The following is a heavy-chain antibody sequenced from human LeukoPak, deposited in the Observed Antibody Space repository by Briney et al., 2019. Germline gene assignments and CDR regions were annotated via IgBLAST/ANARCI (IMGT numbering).Heavy chain of an antibody. Sequence: GVSLRLSCAASGFTFSSYGMHWVRQAPGKGLEWVAFIRYDGSNKYYADSVKGRFTISRDNSKNTLYLQMNSLRAEDTAVYYCAKDRQWLGYYFDYWGQGTLVTVSS. J-gene: IGHJ4*02. CDR1: GFTFSSYG. CDR3: AKDRQWLGYYFDY. D-gene: IGHD6-19*01. CDR2: IRYDGSNK. V-gene: IGHV3-30*02.